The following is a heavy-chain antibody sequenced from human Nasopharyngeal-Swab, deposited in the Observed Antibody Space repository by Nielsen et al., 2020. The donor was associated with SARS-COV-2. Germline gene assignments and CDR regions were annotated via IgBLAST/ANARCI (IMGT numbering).Heavy chain of an antibody. CDR3: ARDDDSSGYYPFGY. J-gene: IGHJ4*02. CDR2: IYYSGST. Sequence: WIRQPPGKGLEWIGYIYYSGSTNYNPSLKSRVTISVDTSKNQFSLKLSSVTAADTAVYHCARDDDSSGYYPFGYWGQGTLVTV. D-gene: IGHD3-22*01. V-gene: IGHV4-59*01.